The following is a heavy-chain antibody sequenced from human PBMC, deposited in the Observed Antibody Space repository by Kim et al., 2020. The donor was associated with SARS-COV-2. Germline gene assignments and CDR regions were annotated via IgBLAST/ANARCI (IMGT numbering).Heavy chain of an antibody. J-gene: IGHJ4*02. CDR1: GFSFHSHW. Sequence: GGSLRLSCAASGFSFHSHWMTWVRQAPGKGLEWVANIKEDGSETEYVDAVKGRFIISRVNAENTLYLQLSSLRGEDTAVYYCARGDWTFCKSASCFRRGYYLDSWGQGTLVPVS. CDR3: ARGDWTFCKSASCFRRGYYLDS. V-gene: IGHV3-7*01. D-gene: IGHD2-2*01. CDR2: IKEDGSET.